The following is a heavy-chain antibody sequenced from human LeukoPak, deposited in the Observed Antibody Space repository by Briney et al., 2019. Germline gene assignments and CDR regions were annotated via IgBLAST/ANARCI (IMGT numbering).Heavy chain of an antibody. V-gene: IGHV4-34*01. CDR1: GGSFSGYC. J-gene: IGHJ4*02. CDR3: ARGLEYYYDSSGYYAYFDY. D-gene: IGHD3-22*01. Sequence: SETLSLTXAVYGGSFSGYCWSWIRQPPGKGLEWIGEINHSGSTNYNPSLKSRVTISVDTSKNQFSLKLSSVTAADTAVYYCARGLEYYYDSSGYYAYFDYWGQGTLVTVSS. CDR2: INHSGST.